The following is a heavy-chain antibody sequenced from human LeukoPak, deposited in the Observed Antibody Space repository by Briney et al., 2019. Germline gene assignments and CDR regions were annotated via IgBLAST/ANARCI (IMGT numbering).Heavy chain of an antibody. CDR1: GGTFSSYA. D-gene: IGHD3-22*01. CDR2: INTNTGNP. CDR3: ARDRRTYYYDSSGYPGGY. V-gene: IGHV7-4-1*02. J-gene: IGHJ4*02. Sequence: ASVKVSCKASGGTFSSYAMNWVRQAPGQGLEWMGWINTNTGNPTYAQGFTGRFVFSLDTSVSTAYLQISSLKAEDTAVYYCARDRRTYYYDSSGYPGGYRGQGTLVTVSS.